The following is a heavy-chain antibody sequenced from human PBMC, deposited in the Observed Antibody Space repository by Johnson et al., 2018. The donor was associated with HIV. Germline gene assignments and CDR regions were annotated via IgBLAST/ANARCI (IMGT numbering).Heavy chain of an antibody. D-gene: IGHD6-13*01. CDR1: GFTVSSNY. V-gene: IGHV3-66*01. CDR3: AKVREAAAGLDAFDI. CDR2: IYSGGST. J-gene: IGHJ3*02. Sequence: EVQLVESGGGLVQPGGSLRLSCAASGFTVSSNYMSWVRQAPGKGLEWVSVIYSGGSTYYADSVQGRFTISRDNSKNTLYLQMNSLRAEDTAVYYCAKVREAAAGLDAFDIWGQGTMVTVSS.